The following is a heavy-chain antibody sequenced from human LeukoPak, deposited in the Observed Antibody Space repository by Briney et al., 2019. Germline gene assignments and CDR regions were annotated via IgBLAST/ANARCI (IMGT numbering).Heavy chain of an antibody. D-gene: IGHD4-17*01. V-gene: IGHV4-39*01. Sequence: PSETLSLTCTVSGGSISSSSYYWGWIRQPPGKGLEWIGSIYYSGSTYYNPSLKSRVIISVDTSKNQFSLKLSSVTAADTAVYYCARHSEATVTFDYWGQGTLVTVSS. J-gene: IGHJ4*02. CDR1: GGSISSSSYY. CDR3: ARHSEATVTFDY. CDR2: IYYSGST.